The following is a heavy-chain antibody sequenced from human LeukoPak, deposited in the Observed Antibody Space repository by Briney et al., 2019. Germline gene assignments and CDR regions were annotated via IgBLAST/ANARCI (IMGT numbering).Heavy chain of an antibody. Sequence: GGSLRLSCAVSGFIFSSNWMSCVRQAPGKGLEWVANKKQDGSDRYYVDSVKGRFTISRDNAKNSLYLQMNSLRAEDTAVYYCARALRYFDWLTDYFDYWGQGTLVTVSS. J-gene: IGHJ4*02. D-gene: IGHD3-9*01. CDR1: GFIFSSNW. V-gene: IGHV3-7*01. CDR2: KKQDGSDR. CDR3: ARALRYFDWLTDYFDY.